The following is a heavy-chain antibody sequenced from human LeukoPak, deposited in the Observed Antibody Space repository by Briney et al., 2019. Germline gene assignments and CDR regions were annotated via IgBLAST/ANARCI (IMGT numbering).Heavy chain of an antibody. CDR1: GGSISSYY. D-gene: IGHD5-18*01. CDR3: ARKMGNTAPLDY. J-gene: IGHJ4*02. CDR2: IYYSGST. Sequence: SETLSLTCTVSGGSISSYYWSWIRQPPGKGLEWIGYIYYSGSTNYNPSLKSRVTISVDTSKNQFSLKLSSVTAADTAVYYCARKMGNTAPLDYWGQGTLVTVSS. V-gene: IGHV4-59*08.